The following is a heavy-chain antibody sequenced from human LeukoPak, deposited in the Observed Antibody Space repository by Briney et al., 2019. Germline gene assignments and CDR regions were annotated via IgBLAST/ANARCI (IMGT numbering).Heavy chain of an antibody. V-gene: IGHV1-46*01. CDR2: ISPSGGGT. Sequence: GAPVKVSCKASGFTFTTYYMHWVRQAPGQGLEWMGIISPSGGGTSYAQKYQGRVTMTSDTSTSTVYMELSSLRSEDTAVYYCARARGNTDFDYWGQGTLVTVSS. D-gene: IGHD2-2*02. J-gene: IGHJ4*02. CDR1: GFTFTTYY. CDR3: ARARGNTDFDY.